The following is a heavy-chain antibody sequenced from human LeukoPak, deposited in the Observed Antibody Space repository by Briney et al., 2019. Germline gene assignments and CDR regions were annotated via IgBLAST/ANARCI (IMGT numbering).Heavy chain of an antibody. CDR1: GGSFSGYY. V-gene: IGHV4-34*01. CDR2: INHSGST. CDR3: ARGAIVVVPAAKGGGKFDY. Sequence: SETLSLTCAVHGGSFSGYYWSWIRQPPGKGLEWIGEINHSGSTNYNPSLKSRVTISVDTSKNQFSLKLSSVTAADTAVYYCARGAIVVVPAAKGGGKFDYWGQGTLVTVSS. J-gene: IGHJ4*02. D-gene: IGHD2-2*01.